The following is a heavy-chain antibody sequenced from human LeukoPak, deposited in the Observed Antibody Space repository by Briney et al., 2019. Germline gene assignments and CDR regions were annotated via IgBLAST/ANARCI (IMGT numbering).Heavy chain of an antibody. J-gene: IGHJ4*02. Sequence: GGSLRLSCAASGFTFDDYAMPWVRQAPGKGLEWVSGISWNSGSIGYADSVKGRFTISRDNAKNSLYLQMNGLRAEDTALYYCAKEQAFWSGYDPLDYWGQGTLVTVSS. D-gene: IGHD3-3*01. CDR2: ISWNSGSI. V-gene: IGHV3-9*01. CDR1: GFTFDDYA. CDR3: AKEQAFWSGYDPLDY.